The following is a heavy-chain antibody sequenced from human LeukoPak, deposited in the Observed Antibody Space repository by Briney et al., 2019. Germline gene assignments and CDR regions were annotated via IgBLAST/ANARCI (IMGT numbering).Heavy chain of an antibody. V-gene: IGHV4-4*07. D-gene: IGHD1-1*01. CDR1: GGSISSYY. J-gene: IGHJ4*02. Sequence: SETLSLTCTVSGGSISSYYWSWIRQPAGKELEWIGRIYSSGNTDYHPYIVSLKSRVSLSLDTSKNQFFLDLTSVTAADTAVYYCARSLTDNFFFENWGQGTLVTVSS. CDR3: ARSLTDNFFFEN. CDR2: IYSSGNT.